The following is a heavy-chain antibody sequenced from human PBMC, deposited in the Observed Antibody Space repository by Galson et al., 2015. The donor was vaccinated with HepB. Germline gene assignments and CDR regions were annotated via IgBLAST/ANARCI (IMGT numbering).Heavy chain of an antibody. V-gene: IGHV3-30*02. CDR2: IRYGGSNK. CDR3: AKVGDSSGYPLDY. Sequence: SLRLSCAASGFTFSSYGMHWVRQAPGKGLEWMAFIRYGGSNKYYADSVKGRFTISRDNSKNTLYLQMNSLRAEDTAVYYCAKVGDSSGYPLDYWGQGTLVTVSS. CDR1: GFTFSSYG. J-gene: IGHJ4*02. D-gene: IGHD3-22*01.